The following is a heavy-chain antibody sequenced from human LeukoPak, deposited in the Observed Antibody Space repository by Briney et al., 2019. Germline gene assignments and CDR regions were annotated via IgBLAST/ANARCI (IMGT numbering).Heavy chain of an antibody. CDR2: IYYSGST. CDR1: GGSFSSYY. Sequence: PSETLSLTCAVYGGSFSSYYWSWIRQPPGKGLEWIGYIYYSGSTNYNPSLKSRVTISVDTSKNQFSLKLSSVTAADTAVYYCARHGLGYYDSSGHFDYWDQGTLVTVSS. CDR3: ARHGLGYYDSSGHFDY. V-gene: IGHV4-59*08. J-gene: IGHJ4*02. D-gene: IGHD3-22*01.